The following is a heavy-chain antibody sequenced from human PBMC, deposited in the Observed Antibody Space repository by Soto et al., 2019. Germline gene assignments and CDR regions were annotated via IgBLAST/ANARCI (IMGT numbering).Heavy chain of an antibody. V-gene: IGHV3-30*03. Sequence: QVQLVESGGGVVQPGKSLRLSCAASGFIFSAYVMHWVRQAPGKGLEWVAMISHDEDYIYYADSVKGRFTISRDNSKNTLFLQMTNLKTEDTAMYYCARDPERPKFGDIDYWGQGTLVTVSS. J-gene: IGHJ4*02. CDR2: ISHDEDYI. CDR3: ARDPERPKFGDIDY. D-gene: IGHD2-21*01. CDR1: GFIFSAYV.